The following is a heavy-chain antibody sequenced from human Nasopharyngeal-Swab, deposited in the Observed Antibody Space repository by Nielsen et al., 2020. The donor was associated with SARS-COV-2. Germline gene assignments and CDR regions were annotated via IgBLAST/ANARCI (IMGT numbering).Heavy chain of an antibody. D-gene: IGHD3-22*01. J-gene: IGHJ3*02. V-gene: IGHV4-59*01. CDR2: IYYSGST. CDR3: ARERGAPLSERPYYYDSSGGLDAFDI. Sequence: WIRQPPGKGLEWIGYIYYSGSTNYNPSLKSRVTISVDTSKNQFSLKLSSVTAADTAVYYCARERGAPLSERPYYYDSSGGLDAFDIWGQGTTVTVSS.